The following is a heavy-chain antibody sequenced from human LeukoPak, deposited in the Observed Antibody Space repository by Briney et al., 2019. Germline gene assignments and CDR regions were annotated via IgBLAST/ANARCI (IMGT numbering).Heavy chain of an antibody. V-gene: IGHV1-46*01. J-gene: IGHJ4*02. Sequence: ASVKVSCTASGYTFTNYYIHWVRQAPGQGLEWMGIINPGGRSTSYAQKFQGRVTMTRDTSTSTVYMELSSLRSEDTAVYYCAREIGPIQLHLWGSAFDYWGQGTLVTASS. CDR2: INPGGRST. CDR1: GYTFTNYY. CDR3: AREIGPIQLHLWGSAFDY. D-gene: IGHD5-24*01.